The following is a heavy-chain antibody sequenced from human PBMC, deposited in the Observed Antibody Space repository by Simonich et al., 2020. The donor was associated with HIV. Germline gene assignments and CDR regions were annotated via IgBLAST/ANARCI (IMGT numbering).Heavy chain of an antibody. J-gene: IGHJ4*02. CDR1: GYTFTAYY. V-gene: IGHV1-2*02. CDR3: ARGPNTGGYDSF. CDR2: INPKNGDT. Sequence: QVQLVQSGAEVKKPGASVKVSCKASGYTFTAYYMHWVRQAPGQGLEWMGWINPKNGDTNIAQKFKGMVSMIRDTSISTAFMELSSLRSDDTAVYYCARGPNTGGYDSFGGQGTLVTVSS. D-gene: IGHD5-12*01.